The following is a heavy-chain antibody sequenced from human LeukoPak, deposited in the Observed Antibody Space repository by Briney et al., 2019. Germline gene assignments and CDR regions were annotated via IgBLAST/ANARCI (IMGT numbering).Heavy chain of an antibody. CDR2: IIPIFGTA. V-gene: IGHV1-69*05. D-gene: IGHD3-22*01. CDR3: ARDMYYYDSSGYHDPFDY. Sequence: SVKVSCKASGGTFSSYAISWVRQAPGQGLEWMGGIIPIFGTANYAQKFQGRVTITTDESTSTAYMELSSLRSEDTAVYYCARDMYYYDSSGYHDPFDYWGQGTLVTVSS. CDR1: GGTFSSYA. J-gene: IGHJ4*02.